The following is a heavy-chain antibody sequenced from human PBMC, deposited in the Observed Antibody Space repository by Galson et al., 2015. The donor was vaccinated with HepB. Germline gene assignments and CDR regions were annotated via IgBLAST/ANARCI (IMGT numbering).Heavy chain of an antibody. CDR3: ARHGSGWFDY. V-gene: IGHV4-59*08. CDR1: GGSISSYY. D-gene: IGHD6-19*01. CDR2: IYYSGST. J-gene: IGHJ4*02. Sequence: ETLSLTCTVSGGSISSYYWSWIRQPPGRGLEWIGYIYYSGSTNYNPSLKSRVTISVDTSKNQFSLKLSSVTAADTAVYYCARHGSGWFDYWGQGTLVTVSS.